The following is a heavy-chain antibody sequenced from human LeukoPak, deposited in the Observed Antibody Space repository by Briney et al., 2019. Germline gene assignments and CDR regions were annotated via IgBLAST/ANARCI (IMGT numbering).Heavy chain of an antibody. V-gene: IGHV4-30-4*01. CDR2: FYYSGSA. CDR1: GGFISSGDYY. Sequence: SQTLTLTCTVSGGFISSGDYYWSWIRQPPGKGLEWIGYFYYSGSAYYNPSLKSRVTISVDTSKNQFSLKLSSVTAADTAVYYCARDSEPKYCGGDCYSSGLDYWGQGTLVTVSS. J-gene: IGHJ4*02. CDR3: ARDSEPKYCGGDCYSSGLDY. D-gene: IGHD2-21*02.